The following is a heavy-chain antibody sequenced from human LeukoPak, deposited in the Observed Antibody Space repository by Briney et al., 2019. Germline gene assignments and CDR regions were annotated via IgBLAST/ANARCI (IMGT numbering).Heavy chain of an antibody. CDR2: INPNSGGT. CDR1: GYTFTGYY. D-gene: IGHD1-26*01. Sequence: ASVKVSCKASGYTFTGYYMHWLRQAPGQGLEWMGWINPNSGGTNYAQKFQGRVTMTRDTSISTAYMELSRLRSDDTAVYYCARVLGLNMHSGSYDYWGQGTLVTVSS. V-gene: IGHV1-2*02. J-gene: IGHJ4*02. CDR3: ARVLGLNMHSGSYDY.